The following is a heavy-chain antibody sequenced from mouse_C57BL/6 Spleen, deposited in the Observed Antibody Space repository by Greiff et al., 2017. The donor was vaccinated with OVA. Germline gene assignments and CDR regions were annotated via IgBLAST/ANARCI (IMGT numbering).Heavy chain of an antibody. J-gene: IGHJ3*01. CDR3: ARYGYDAAWFAY. Sequence: QVQLKQSGPELVKPGASVKISCKASGYAFSSSWMNWVKQRPGKGLEWIGRIYPGDGDTNYNGKFKGKATLTADKSSSTAYMQLSSLTSEDSAVYFCARYGYDAAWFAYWGQGTLVTVSA. CDR1: GYAFSSSW. CDR2: IYPGDGDT. V-gene: IGHV1-82*01. D-gene: IGHD2-2*01.